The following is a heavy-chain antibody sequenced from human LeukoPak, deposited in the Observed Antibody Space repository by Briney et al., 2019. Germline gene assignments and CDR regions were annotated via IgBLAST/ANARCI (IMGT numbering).Heavy chain of an antibody. CDR2: MSAYNGKT. CDR3: ARDRLASYGDY. V-gene: IGHV1-18*01. D-gene: IGHD1-26*01. J-gene: IGHJ4*02. CDR1: GGTFSSYG. Sequence: ASXXVSCKASGGTFSSYGISWVGQAPGQGLEWMGWMSAYNGKTKYAKKLQGRVTITTDTYTRTAYMELRSLRSDDTAVYYCARDRLASYGDYWGQGTLVTVSS.